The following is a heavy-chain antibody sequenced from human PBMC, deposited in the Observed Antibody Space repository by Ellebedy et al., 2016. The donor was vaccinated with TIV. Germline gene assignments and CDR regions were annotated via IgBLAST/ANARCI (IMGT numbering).Heavy chain of an antibody. CDR2: IYSSGST. V-gene: IGHV4-39*07. CDR3: AGAYFFESNGYYYGY. D-gene: IGHD3-22*01. Sequence: MPSEPLSLTCTVPGGSISSSSSYWGWLRQPPGKGLEWLGSIYSSGSTYYNPSLKSRVTISVDTSKNQFSFILTSVTAADTAVYYCAGAYFFESNGYYYGYWGQGSLVTVSS. CDR1: GGSISSSSSY. J-gene: IGHJ4*02.